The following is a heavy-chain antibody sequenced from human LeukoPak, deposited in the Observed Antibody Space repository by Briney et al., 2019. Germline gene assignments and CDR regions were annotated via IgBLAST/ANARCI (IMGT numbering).Heavy chain of an antibody. J-gene: IGHJ4*02. CDR2: INPNSGGT. CDR3: ARDSGYSSGYDY. V-gene: IGHV1-2*04. D-gene: IGHD6-19*01. CDR1: GYTFTGYY. Sequence: ASVRVSCKASGYTFTGYYMHWVRQAPGQGREWMGWINPNSGGTNYAQKFQGWVNMTRDTSISTAYMELSRLRSDHTAVYYCARDSGYSSGYDYWGQGTLVTVSS.